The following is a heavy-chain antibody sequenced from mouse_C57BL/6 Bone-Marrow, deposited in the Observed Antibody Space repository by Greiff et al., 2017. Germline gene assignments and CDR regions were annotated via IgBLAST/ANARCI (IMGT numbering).Heavy chain of an antibody. CDR2: IDPTSGGT. D-gene: IGHD2-1*01. Sequence: VQLQQPGAELVKPGASVKLSCKASGYTFTSYWMHWVKQRPGRGLEWIGRIDPTSGGTKYNEKFKSKATLTVDKPSSTAYMQLSSLTSEDSAVYYCARSNGNYGYWYFDVWGTGTTVAVSS. CDR1: GYTFTSYW. J-gene: IGHJ1*03. CDR3: ARSNGNYGYWYFDV. V-gene: IGHV1-72*01.